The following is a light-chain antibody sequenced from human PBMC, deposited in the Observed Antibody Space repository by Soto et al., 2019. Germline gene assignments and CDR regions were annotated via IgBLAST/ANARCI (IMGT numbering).Light chain of an antibody. J-gene: IGLJ1*01. CDR2: EVS. Sequence: QSALTQPASGSGSPGQSITISCTGTSSDVGGYNYVSWYQQHPGKAPKLMIYEVSNRPSGVSNRFSGSKSGNTASLTISGLQAEDEADYYCSSYISRSRVFGTGTKLTVL. V-gene: IGLV2-14*01. CDR1: SSDVGGYNY. CDR3: SSYISRSRV.